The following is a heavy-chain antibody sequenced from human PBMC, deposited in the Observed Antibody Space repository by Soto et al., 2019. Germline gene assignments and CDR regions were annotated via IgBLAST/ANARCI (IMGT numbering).Heavy chain of an antibody. CDR2: IWYDGSNK. CDR3: AREGRYYGILTGQDY. CDR1: GFTFSSYG. D-gene: IGHD3-9*01. V-gene: IGHV3-33*01. J-gene: IGHJ4*02. Sequence: QVQLVESGGGVVQPGRSLRLSCAASGFTFSSYGMHWVRQAPGKGLEWVAVIWYDGSNKYYADSVKGRFTISRDNSKNTLELQMNSVRAEDAAVYYCAREGRYYGILTGQDYWGQGTLVIVSS.